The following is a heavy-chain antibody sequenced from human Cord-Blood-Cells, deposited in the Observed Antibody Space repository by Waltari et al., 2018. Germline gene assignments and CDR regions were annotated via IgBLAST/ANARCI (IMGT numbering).Heavy chain of an antibody. CDR3: ARWGADDAFDI. D-gene: IGHD1-26*01. V-gene: IGHV3-21*01. Sequence: EVQLVESGGGLVKPGGSPRLSCAASGFTFSSYSLNWVRQAPGKGLEWVSSISSSSSYIYYADSVKGRFTISRDNAKNSLYLQMNSLRAEDTAVYYCARWGADDAFDIWGQGTMVTVSS. CDR1: GFTFSSYS. CDR2: ISSSSSYI. J-gene: IGHJ3*02.